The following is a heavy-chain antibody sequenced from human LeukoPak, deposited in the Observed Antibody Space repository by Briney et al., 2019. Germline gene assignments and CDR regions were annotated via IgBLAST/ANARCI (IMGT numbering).Heavy chain of an antibody. CDR3: AAGGIYSLLDY. J-gene: IGHJ4*02. D-gene: IGHD1-26*01. CDR1: GYTLTELS. CDR2: LDPEDGET. Sequence: ASVKVSCKVSGYTLTELSMHRVRQAPGKGLEWLGGLDPEDGETIYAQKFQGRLTMTEDTSTDTAYMELSSLRSEDTAVYYCAAGGIYSLLDYWGQGTLVTVSS. V-gene: IGHV1-24*01.